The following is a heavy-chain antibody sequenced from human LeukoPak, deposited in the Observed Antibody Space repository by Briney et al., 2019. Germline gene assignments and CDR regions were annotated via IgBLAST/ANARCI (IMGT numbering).Heavy chain of an antibody. CDR2: ISGSGNRT. CDR1: GFTFSSYW. CDR3: AKNLYCGGGSCYPSALGMDV. J-gene: IGHJ6*02. D-gene: IGHD2-15*01. Sequence: GGSLRLSCAASGFTFSSYWMSWVRQAPGKGLEWVSSISGSGNRTYYADSVKGRFTISRDNSKNTLFLQMNSLRAEDTAVYYCAKNLYCGGGSCYPSALGMDVWGQGTTVTVSS. V-gene: IGHV3-23*01.